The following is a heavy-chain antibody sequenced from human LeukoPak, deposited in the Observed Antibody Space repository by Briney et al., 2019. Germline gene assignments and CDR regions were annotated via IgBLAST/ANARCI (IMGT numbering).Heavy chain of an antibody. V-gene: IGHV4-59*01. CDR3: ARVSGLNWFDP. Sequence: SETLSLTCTVSGGSISSYYWSWIRQPPGKGLEWIAYIYYTGSTNYNPSLKSRVTISVNTSKNQFSLKLSSVTAADAAVYYCARVSGLNWFDPWGQGTLVTVSA. CDR1: GGSISSYY. CDR2: IYYTGST. D-gene: IGHD3-10*01. J-gene: IGHJ5*02.